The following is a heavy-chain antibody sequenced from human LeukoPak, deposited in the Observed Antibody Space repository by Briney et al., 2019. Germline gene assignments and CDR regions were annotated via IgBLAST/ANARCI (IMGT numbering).Heavy chain of an antibody. CDR3: ARVVSSSWYLDWFDP. D-gene: IGHD6-13*01. CDR2: INPSGGST. V-gene: IGHV1-46*01. J-gene: IGHJ5*02. CDR1: GYTFTSYY. Sequence: ASVKVSCKASGYTFTSYYMHWVRQAPGQGLEWMGIINPSGGSTSYAQKFQGRVTMTRDTSTSTVYMELSSLRSEDTAVYYCARVVSSSWYLDWFDPWGQGTLVTVSS.